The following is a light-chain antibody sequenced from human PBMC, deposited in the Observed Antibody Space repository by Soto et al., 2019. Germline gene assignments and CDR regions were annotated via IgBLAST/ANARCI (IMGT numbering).Light chain of an antibody. CDR2: GAS. J-gene: IGKJ1*01. CDR1: QSISRT. V-gene: IGKV3-15*01. CDR3: QQYNNWPPWT. Sequence: EILMTQSPATLSVSPGEGLTLSCRASQSISRTLAWYQQRPGQAPRLLIYGASSRATGVPARFSGSGSGTEFTLTISSLQSEDFAVYYCQQYNNWPPWTFGQGTKVEIK.